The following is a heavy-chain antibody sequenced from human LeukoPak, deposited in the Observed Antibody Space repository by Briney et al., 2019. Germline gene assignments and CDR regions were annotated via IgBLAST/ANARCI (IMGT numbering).Heavy chain of an antibody. CDR1: GYTFTSLG. V-gene: IGHV1-18*04. CDR2: ISTSNGNR. D-gene: IGHD6-19*01. J-gene: IGHJ4*02. CDR3: ARDPGSAWYDY. Sequence: ASVKVSCKASGYTFTSLGFTWVRQAPGQGLEWMGSISTSNGNRIYAQTLQGRVTMTTDTSTSTAFMELRSLRSDDTAVYYCARDPGSAWYDYWGQGTLVTVSS.